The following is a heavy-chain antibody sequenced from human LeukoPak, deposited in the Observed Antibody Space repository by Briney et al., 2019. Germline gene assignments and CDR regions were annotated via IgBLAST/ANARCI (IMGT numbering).Heavy chain of an antibody. Sequence: GRTLRLSCAASGFTFSTYGMHWVRQAPGKGLEWVAVIWYDGSIKYYADSVKGRFTISRDDSKNTLYLQMSSLRAEDTAVYYCARAVGPFDIWGQGTIVIVSS. CDR3: ARAVGPFDI. J-gene: IGHJ3*02. CDR2: IWYDGSIK. V-gene: IGHV3-33*08. CDR1: GFTFSTYG.